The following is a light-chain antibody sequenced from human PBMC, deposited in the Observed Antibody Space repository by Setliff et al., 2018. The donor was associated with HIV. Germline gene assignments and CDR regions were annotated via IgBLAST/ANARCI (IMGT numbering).Light chain of an antibody. CDR2: TNN. V-gene: IGLV1-44*01. CDR1: SSNIGSNT. Sequence: QSALTQPPSASGTPGQRVTISCSGSSSNIGSNTVNWYQQFPGTAPKLLIYTNNQRPSGVPDRFSGSKSGTSASLAISGLQSEDEADYYCAAWDDSLNGHVVFGGGTKVTVL. J-gene: IGLJ2*01. CDR3: AAWDDSLNGHVV.